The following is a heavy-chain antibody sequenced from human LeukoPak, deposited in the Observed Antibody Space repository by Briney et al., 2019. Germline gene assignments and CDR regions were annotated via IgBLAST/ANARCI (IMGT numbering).Heavy chain of an antibody. CDR2: ISSSGSTK. Sequence: GGSLRLSCAASGFTFSSYEMNWVRQAPGKGLEWVSYISSSGSTKYYADSVKGRFTISRDNSKNTLYLQMNSLRAEDTAVYYCARAGPSSSWHQFDYWGQGTLVTVSS. V-gene: IGHV3-48*03. CDR3: ARAGPSSSWHQFDY. D-gene: IGHD6-13*01. J-gene: IGHJ4*02. CDR1: GFTFSSYE.